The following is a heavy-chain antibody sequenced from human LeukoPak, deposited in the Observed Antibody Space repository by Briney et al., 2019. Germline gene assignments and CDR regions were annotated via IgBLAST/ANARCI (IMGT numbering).Heavy chain of an antibody. Sequence: SQTLSLTCTVSGGSISSGDYYWSWIRQPPGKGREWIGYIYYSGSTYYNPSLKSRVTISVDTSKNQFSLKLSSVTAADTAVYYCAGAIVVVPAANNWFDPWGQGTLVTVSS. V-gene: IGHV4-30-4*01. CDR3: AGAIVVVPAANNWFDP. D-gene: IGHD2-2*01. CDR2: IYYSGST. J-gene: IGHJ5*02. CDR1: GGSISSGDYY.